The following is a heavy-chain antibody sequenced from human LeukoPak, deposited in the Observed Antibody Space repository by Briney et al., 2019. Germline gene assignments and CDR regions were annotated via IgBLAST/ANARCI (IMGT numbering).Heavy chain of an antibody. D-gene: IGHD3-16*01. CDR2: ISSNGGST. Sequence: GGSLRLSCAASGFTFSSYAMHWVRQAPGKGLEYVSAISSNGGSTYYANSVKGRFTISRDNSKNTLYLQMGSLRAEDMAVYYCARVYVWGSSRLVGPLDYWGQGTLVTVSS. CDR1: GFTFSSYA. J-gene: IGHJ4*02. V-gene: IGHV3-64*01. CDR3: ARVYVWGSSRLVGPLDY.